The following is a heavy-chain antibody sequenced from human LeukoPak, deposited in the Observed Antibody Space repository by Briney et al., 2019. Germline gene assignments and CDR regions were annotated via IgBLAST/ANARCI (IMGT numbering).Heavy chain of an antibody. Sequence: ASVKVSCKASGGTFSSYAISWVRQAPGQGLEWMGGIIPIFGTANYAQKFQGRGTITADKSTSTAYMGLSSLRSEDTAVYYCARSSTYAYGSGSYYNEVYYYGMDVWGKGTTVTVSS. CDR3: ARSSTYAYGSGSYYNEVYYYGMDV. CDR2: IIPIFGTA. CDR1: GGTFSSYA. J-gene: IGHJ6*04. V-gene: IGHV1-69*06. D-gene: IGHD3-10*01.